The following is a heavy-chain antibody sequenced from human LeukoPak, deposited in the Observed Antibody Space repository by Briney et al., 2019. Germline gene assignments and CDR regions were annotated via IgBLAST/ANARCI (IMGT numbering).Heavy chain of an antibody. CDR2: MNPNSGDS. D-gene: IGHD3-10*01. CDR1: GYIFTGYY. V-gene: IGHV1-8*02. CDR3: ARSSPSGRNFDY. J-gene: IGHJ4*02. Sequence: GASVKVSCKASGYIFTGYYMHWVRQAPGQGLEWMGWMNPNSGDSGNIQKFQGRVTMTRDTSINTAYMELSSLRSEDTAVYYCARSSPSGRNFDYWGQGTLVTVSS.